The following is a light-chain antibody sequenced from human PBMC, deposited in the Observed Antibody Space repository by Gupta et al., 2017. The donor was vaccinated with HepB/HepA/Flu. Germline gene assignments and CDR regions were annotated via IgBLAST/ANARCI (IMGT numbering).Light chain of an antibody. CDR2: TAS. CDR3: QQYNSSALT. CDR1: MKVSSSY. V-gene: IGKV3-20*01. Sequence: EIVLTPSPRTLSLCPGESTTLTCRGSMKVSSSYLAWYQQKPGQAPRLLIYTASSRATGIPARFSGSGSGPDFTLTISRLEPEDFAIYYCQQYNSSALTFGGGTTLEMK. J-gene: IGKJ4*01.